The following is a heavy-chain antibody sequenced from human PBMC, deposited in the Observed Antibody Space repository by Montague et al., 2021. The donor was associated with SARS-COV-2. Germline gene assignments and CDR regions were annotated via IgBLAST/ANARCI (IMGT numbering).Heavy chain of an antibody. D-gene: IGHD3/OR15-3a*01. V-gene: IGHV4-31*03. Sequence: TLSLTCTVSGGSLSSGGYYWSWIRQLPGKGLEWLGYFYYSGTTYYNPSLKSRVFISVDMSKNQFFLNLTSVTAADAAVYYCARDLGRTGYSYGLDVWGQGTTVTVSS. CDR2: FYYSGTT. CDR3: ARDLGRTGYSYGLDV. J-gene: IGHJ6*02. CDR1: GGSLSSGGYY.